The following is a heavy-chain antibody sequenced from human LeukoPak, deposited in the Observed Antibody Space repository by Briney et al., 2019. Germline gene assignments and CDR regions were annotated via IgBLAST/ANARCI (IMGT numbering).Heavy chain of an antibody. J-gene: IGHJ6*04. CDR2: IGSSVNTT. CDR3: ARDQAFDWFYYYYGMDV. V-gene: IGHV3-23*01. Sequence: GGSLRLSCAASRFTFSNYALSWVRQAPGKVLEWVSSIGSSVNTTHYAESVKGRFTISRDNSKNTVYLQMNSLRAEDTAIYYCARDQAFDWFYYYYGMDVWGMGTTVIVSS. D-gene: IGHD3-9*01. CDR1: RFTFSNYA.